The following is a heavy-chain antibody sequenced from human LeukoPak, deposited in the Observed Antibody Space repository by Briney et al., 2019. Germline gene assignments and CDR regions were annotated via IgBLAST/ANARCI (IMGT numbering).Heavy chain of an antibody. J-gene: IGHJ6*03. CDR1: GFTFSSYW. Sequence: GGSLRLSCAASGFTFSSYWMSWVRQAPGKGLEWVANIKQDGSEKYYVDSVKGRFTISRDNAKNSLYLQMNSLRAEDTAVYYCARENSLAHDILTGYNYYYYYYMDVWGKGTTVTVSS. CDR2: IKQDGSEK. V-gene: IGHV3-7*01. D-gene: IGHD3-9*01. CDR3: ARENSLAHDILTGYNYYYYYYMDV.